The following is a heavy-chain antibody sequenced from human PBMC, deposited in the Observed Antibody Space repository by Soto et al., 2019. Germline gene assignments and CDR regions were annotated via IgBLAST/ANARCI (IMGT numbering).Heavy chain of an antibody. CDR1: GFTFSNYH. V-gene: IGHV3-48*01. Sequence: GGSLRLSCAASGFTFSNYHMNWVRQAPGKGLEWISYISSGSATIYYADSVKGRFTISRDNAKNSLYLQMNSLRAEDTAVYYCARDLHDYVSFRFDPWGQGTLVTSPQ. CDR3: ARDLHDYVSFRFDP. D-gene: IGHD3-16*01. J-gene: IGHJ5*02. CDR2: ISSGSATI.